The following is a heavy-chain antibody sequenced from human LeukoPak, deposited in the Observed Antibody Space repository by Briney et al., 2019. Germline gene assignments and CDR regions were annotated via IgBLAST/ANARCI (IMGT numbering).Heavy chain of an antibody. V-gene: IGHV3-11*06. CDR1: GITFSDSY. Sequence: GGSLRLSCAVSGITFSDSYMTWIRQAPGKGLEWLSYISSGSAYTKYADSVKGRFTISRDNAKNSLYLQMNSLRDEDTAVYYCARSGNYDCWGQGTLVTVSS. CDR3: ARSGNYDC. CDR2: ISSGSAYT. J-gene: IGHJ4*02. D-gene: IGHD1-1*01.